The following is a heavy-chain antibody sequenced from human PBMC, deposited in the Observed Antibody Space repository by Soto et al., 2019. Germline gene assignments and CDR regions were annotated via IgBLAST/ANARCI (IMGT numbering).Heavy chain of an antibody. CDR2: INAGNGNT. D-gene: IGHD4-17*01. CDR3: ARAEYGDREDY. V-gene: IGHV1-3*05. Sequence: QVQLVQSGAEEKKPGASVKVSCKASGYTFTSYAVHWVRQAPGQRLEWMGWINAGNGNTKYSEKFQGRVTITRDTSASTAYMELSSLRSEDTAIYFCARAEYGDREDYWGQGTLVTVSS. J-gene: IGHJ4*02. CDR1: GYTFTSYA.